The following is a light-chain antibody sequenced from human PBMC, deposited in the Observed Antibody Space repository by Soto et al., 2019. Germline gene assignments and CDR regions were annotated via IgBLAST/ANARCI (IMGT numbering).Light chain of an antibody. CDR1: QSVSSY. CDR2: DAS. V-gene: IGKV3-11*01. Sequence: EIVLTQSPATLSLSPGERATLSCRASQSVSSYLAWYQQKPGRAPRLLIYDASNRATGIPARFSGSGSGTDFTLTISSLEPEDFAVYYCQQRSKWPPKITFGQGTRLEI. J-gene: IGKJ5*01. CDR3: QQRSKWPPKIT.